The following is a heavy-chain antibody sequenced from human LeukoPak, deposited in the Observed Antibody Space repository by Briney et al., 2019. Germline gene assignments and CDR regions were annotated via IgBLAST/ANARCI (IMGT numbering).Heavy chain of an antibody. CDR1: GFTLSSYL. J-gene: IGHJ4*02. Sequence: GGSLRLSCAASGFTLSSYLMNWVRQAPGKGLEWISFINTDGTTIYYADSVKGRFTISRDNAKNSLYLQMNSLRAEDTAVYYCASGYSTVYWGQGTLVTVSS. D-gene: IGHD6-13*01. CDR2: INTDGTTI. CDR3: ASGYSTVY. V-gene: IGHV3-48*04.